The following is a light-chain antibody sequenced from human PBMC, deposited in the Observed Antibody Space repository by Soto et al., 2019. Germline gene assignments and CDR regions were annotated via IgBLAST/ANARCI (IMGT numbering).Light chain of an antibody. Sequence: LPVPPGAPASISCRSSQTLLYTNTYNYLDWYVQKPGQSPQLLIYFGSNRAPGVPDRFSGSGSGTDFTLKINRVEAEDVGTYYCMQALQSLTFGQVRLLE. V-gene: IGKV2-28*01. CDR2: FGS. J-gene: IGKJ5*01. CDR1: QTLLYTNTYNY. CDR3: MQALQSLT.